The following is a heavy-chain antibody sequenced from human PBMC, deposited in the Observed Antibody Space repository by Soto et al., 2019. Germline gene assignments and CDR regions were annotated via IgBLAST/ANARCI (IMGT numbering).Heavy chain of an antibody. V-gene: IGHV4-59*08. CDR2: MYYGGRT. D-gene: IGHD5-18*01. CDR3: ARGTPLPFTASSRRGHWFAP. Sequence: SETLSLTCTVSGGSISSYYWGWVRQPPGKGLEWIGYMYYGGRTNYNPSLKSRVTISVDTSKMQVSLKLSSVTAADTAVYFCARGTPLPFTASSRRGHWFAPPGQGTLVTVSS. CDR1: GGSISSYY. J-gene: IGHJ5*02.